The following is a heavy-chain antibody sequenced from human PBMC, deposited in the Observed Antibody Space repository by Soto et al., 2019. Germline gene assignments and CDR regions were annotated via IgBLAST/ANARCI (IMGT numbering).Heavy chain of an antibody. V-gene: IGHV1-3*01. CDR1: GYTFTSYA. Sequence: WASVKVSCKASGYTFTSYAMHWVRQAPGQRLEWVGWSNAGNGNTKYSQKFQGRVTITRDTSASTAYMELSSLRSEDTAVYYCASGIWFGGYNWFDPWGQGTLVTVSS. D-gene: IGHD3-10*01. CDR3: ASGIWFGGYNWFDP. J-gene: IGHJ5*02. CDR2: SNAGNGNT.